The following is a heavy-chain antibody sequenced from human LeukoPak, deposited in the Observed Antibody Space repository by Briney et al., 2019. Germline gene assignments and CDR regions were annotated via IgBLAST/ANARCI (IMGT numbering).Heavy chain of an antibody. D-gene: IGHD2/OR15-2a*01. CDR2: IRRKASGGTT. CDR1: GFNFGDSD. V-gene: IGHV3-49*04. Sequence: AGGSLRLSCATSGFNFGDSDMTWVRRAPGKGLEWVGFIRRKASGGTTYYAESVRGRFTISRDDSQSIAYLQMNSLRSEDTAMYYCSRDLSCGYWGQGTLVTVSS. J-gene: IGHJ4*02. CDR3: SRDLSCGY.